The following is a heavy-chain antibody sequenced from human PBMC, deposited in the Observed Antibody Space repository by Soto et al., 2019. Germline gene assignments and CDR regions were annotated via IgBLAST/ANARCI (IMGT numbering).Heavy chain of an antibody. V-gene: IGHV5-51*01. CDR2: IYPGDSDT. Sequence: GESLKISCKGSGYSFTSYWIGWVRQMPGKGLEWMGIIYPGDSDTRYSPSFQGQVTISADKSISTAYLQWSSLKASDTAMYYCARHGSGSFPYYYGMDVWGQGTTVTVSS. CDR3: ARHGSGSFPYYYGMDV. D-gene: IGHD1-26*01. CDR1: GYSFTSYW. J-gene: IGHJ6*02.